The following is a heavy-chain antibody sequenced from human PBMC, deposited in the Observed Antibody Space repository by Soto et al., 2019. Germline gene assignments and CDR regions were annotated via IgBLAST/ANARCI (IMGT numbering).Heavy chain of an antibody. Sequence: SETLSLTCTVSGGSISSYYWTWIRQPPLKGLQRMGYMYYRGTASYHPSLKSRVTISVDRSKSQFSLKWRSVTSADTAVHDVTKEGRRLKSGRVGCDPWGKECRVTASS. J-gene: IGHJ5*02. CDR2: MYYRGTA. D-gene: IGHD1-26*01. CDR3: TKEGRRLKSGRVGCDP. V-gene: IGHV4-59*01. CDR1: GGSISSYY.